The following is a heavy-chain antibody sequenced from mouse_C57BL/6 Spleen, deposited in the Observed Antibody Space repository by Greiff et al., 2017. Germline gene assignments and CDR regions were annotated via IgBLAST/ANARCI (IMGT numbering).Heavy chain of an antibody. J-gene: IGHJ4*01. CDR1: GFTFSDYG. CDR3: ARHDSNYARDY. V-gene: IGHV5-15*01. CDR2: ISNLAYSI. D-gene: IGHD2-5*01. Sequence: EVQLVESGGGLVQPGGSLKLSCAASGFTFSDYGMAWVRQAPRKGPEWVAFISNLAYSIYYADTVTGRFTISRENAKNTLYLEMSSLRSEDTAMYYCARHDSNYARDYWGQGTSGTVSS.